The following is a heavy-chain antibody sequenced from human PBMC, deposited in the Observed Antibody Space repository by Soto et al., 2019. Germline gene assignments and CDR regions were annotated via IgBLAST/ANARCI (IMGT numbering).Heavy chain of an antibody. D-gene: IGHD1-26*01. V-gene: IGHV1-18*04. CDR3: ARSSGTYPPSRYYYGLDV. J-gene: IGHJ6*02. Sequence: ASVKVSCKASGYTFTSYGISWVRQAPGQGLEWMGWISAYNGDTNYPQKFQARVTMTTDTSTSTAYLDLRSLRSDDTAVYYCARSSGTYPPSRYYYGLDVWGRGTTVTVSS. CDR2: ISAYNGDT. CDR1: GYTFTSYG.